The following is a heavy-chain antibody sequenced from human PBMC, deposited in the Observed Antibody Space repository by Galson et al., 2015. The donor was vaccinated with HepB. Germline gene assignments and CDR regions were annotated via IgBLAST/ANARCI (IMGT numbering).Heavy chain of an antibody. CDR3: ARNKIYNGASYYGMDV. CDR1: GASISGYY. Sequence: LSLTCPVSGASISGYYWSWLRQPPGKGLEWIGYIHYTGSTNYNPSLKSRVTISVDTSKNQFSLKLSSVTAADTAVYSCARNKIYNGASYYGMDVWGQGTTVTVSS. J-gene: IGHJ6*02. V-gene: IGHV4-59*01. CDR2: IHYTGST. D-gene: IGHD1-1*01.